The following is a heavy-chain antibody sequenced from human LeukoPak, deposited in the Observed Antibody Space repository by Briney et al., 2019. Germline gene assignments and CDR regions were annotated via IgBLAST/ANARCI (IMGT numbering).Heavy chain of an antibody. V-gene: IGHV5-51*01. D-gene: IGHD5-12*01. J-gene: IGHJ4*02. CDR1: GYSFTSYW. CDR2: IYPGDSDT. Sequence: GESLKISCKGSGYSFTSYWIGWVRQMPGKGLEWMGIIYPGDSDTRYSPSFQGQVTISADKSISTAYLQWSSLKASDTAMYYCATHLTWNGGYDPFDYWGQGTLVTVSS. CDR3: ATHLTWNGGYDPFDY.